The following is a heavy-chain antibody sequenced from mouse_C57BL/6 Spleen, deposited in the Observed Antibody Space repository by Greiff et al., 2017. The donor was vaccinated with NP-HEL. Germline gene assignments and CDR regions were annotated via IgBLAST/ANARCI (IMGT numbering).Heavy chain of an antibody. CDR1: GYTFTSYW. D-gene: IGHD2-3*01. CDR3: ARGEIYDGYYGWFAY. CDR2: IYPGSGST. J-gene: IGHJ3*01. V-gene: IGHV1-55*01. Sequence: QVQLQQSGAELVKPGASEKMSCKASGYTFTSYWITWVKQRPGQGLEWIGDIYPGSGSTNYNEKFKSKATLTVDTSSSTAYMQLSSLTSEDSAVYYGARGEIYDGYYGWFAYWGQGTLVTVSA.